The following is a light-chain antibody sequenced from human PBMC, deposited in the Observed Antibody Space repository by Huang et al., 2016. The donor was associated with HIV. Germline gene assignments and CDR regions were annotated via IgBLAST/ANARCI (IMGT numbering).Light chain of an antibody. CDR3: QQRTNWPRLT. Sequence: EIVLTQSPATLSLSPGERATLSCRASQSVNSHFAWYQQKPGQAPRLLIYDVSNRATGISARFSGSGSGTDFTLTISSLEPEDFAVYYCQQRTNWPRLTFGGGTKVEIK. V-gene: IGKV3-11*01. CDR1: QSVNSH. J-gene: IGKJ4*01. CDR2: DVS.